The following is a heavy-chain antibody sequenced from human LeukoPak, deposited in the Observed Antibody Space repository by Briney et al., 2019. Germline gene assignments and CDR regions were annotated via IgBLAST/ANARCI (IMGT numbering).Heavy chain of an antibody. Sequence: ASVKVSCKASGYTFSDYGISWVRQAPGQGLEWMGWITAYNGNTDFAQRLQSRVTMTTDTSTSTAYLELRSLRSDDTAVYFCARVFFGVGATVPFDYWGQGTLVTVSS. CDR1: GYTFSDYG. D-gene: IGHD1-26*01. V-gene: IGHV1-18*01. CDR2: ITAYNGNT. J-gene: IGHJ4*02. CDR3: ARVFFGVGATVPFDY.